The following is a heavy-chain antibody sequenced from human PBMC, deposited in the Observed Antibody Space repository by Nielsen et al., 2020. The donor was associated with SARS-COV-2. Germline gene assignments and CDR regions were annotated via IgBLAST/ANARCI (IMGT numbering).Heavy chain of an antibody. D-gene: IGHD3-9*01. CDR1: GGTFSSYA. J-gene: IGHJ6*02. V-gene: IGHV1-69*06. Sequence: SVKVSCKASGGTFSSYAISWVRQAPGQGLEWMGGIIPIFGTANYAQKFQGRVTITADKSTSTAYMELSSLRSEDTAVYYCAREPLSSTGYYGYGMDVWGQGTTVTVSS. CDR3: AREPLSSTGYYGYGMDV. CDR2: IIPIFGTA.